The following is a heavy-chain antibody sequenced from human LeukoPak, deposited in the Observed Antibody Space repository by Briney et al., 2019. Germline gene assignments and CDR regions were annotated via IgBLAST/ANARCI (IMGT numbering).Heavy chain of an antibody. J-gene: IGHJ4*02. CDR1: GGSITSLY. Sequence: AETLSLTCAVSGGSITSLYCNGIRQPPGKGLEWIGYIYKSETTNYSPSLRSRVTISADTSKDQFSLKLSSVTAADTAVYYCVTGFGWLPDYWGQGTPVTVSS. V-gene: IGHV4-59*11. D-gene: IGHD5-12*01. CDR3: VTGFGWLPDY. CDR2: IYKSETT.